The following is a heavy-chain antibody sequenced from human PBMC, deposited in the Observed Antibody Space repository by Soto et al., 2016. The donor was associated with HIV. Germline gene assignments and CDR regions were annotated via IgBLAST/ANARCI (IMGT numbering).Heavy chain of an antibody. CDR3: VGAHYYDSGGVQH. V-gene: IGHV3-43*02. CDR1: GFTFDDYA. Sequence: EVQLVESGGGVVQPGGSLRLSCAASGFTFDDYAMHWVRQAPGKGLEWVSLISGDGGSTYYADSVKGRFTISRDNSKNSLYLQMNSLRTEDTALYYCVGAHYYDSGGVQHWGQGTLVTVSS. J-gene: IGHJ1*01. CDR2: ISGDGGST. D-gene: IGHD3-22*01.